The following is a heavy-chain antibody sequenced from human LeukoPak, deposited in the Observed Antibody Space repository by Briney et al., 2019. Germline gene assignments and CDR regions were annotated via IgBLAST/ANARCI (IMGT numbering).Heavy chain of an antibody. J-gene: IGHJ6*03. D-gene: IGHD5-12*01. CDR3: ARDPYSGDYGPYYYYYMDV. Sequence: GGSLRLSCAASGFTFSAYNMNWVRRTPGKGLEWVSSITTSSSYVFYADSVRGRFTISRDNAENSLYLQMNNLRDEGTAVYYCARDPYSGDYGPYYYYYMDVWGKGTTVTVSS. CDR2: ITTSSSYV. V-gene: IGHV3-21*01. CDR1: GFTFSAYN.